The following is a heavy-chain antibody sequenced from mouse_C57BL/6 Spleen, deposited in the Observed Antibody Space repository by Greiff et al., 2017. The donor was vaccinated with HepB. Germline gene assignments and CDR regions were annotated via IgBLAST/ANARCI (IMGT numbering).Heavy chain of an antibody. Sequence: EVQLVESGGGLVKPGGSLKLSCAASGFTFSSYTMSWVRQTPEKRLEWVATISGGGGNTYYPDSVKGRFTISRDNAKNTLYLQMSSLRSEDTALYYCARRIYYGNYDWYFDVWGTGTTVTVSS. CDR2: ISGGGGNT. J-gene: IGHJ1*03. CDR3: ARRIYYGNYDWYFDV. CDR1: GFTFSSYT. V-gene: IGHV5-9*01. D-gene: IGHD2-1*01.